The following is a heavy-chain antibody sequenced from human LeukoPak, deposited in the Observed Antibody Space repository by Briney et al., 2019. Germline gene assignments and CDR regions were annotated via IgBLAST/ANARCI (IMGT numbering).Heavy chain of an antibody. CDR3: ARGGPIYCSGDSCYPGDY. V-gene: IGHV3-48*02. D-gene: IGHD2-15*01. J-gene: IGHJ4*02. CDR2: ISIISISGSTI. Sequence: GGSLRLSCAASGFTFSSYSMNWVRQAPGKGLEWVSYISIISISGSTIYYADSVKGRFTISRDNAKNSLYLQMNSLRDEDTAVYYCARGGPIYCSGDSCYPGDYRGQGTLVTVSS. CDR1: GFTFSSYS.